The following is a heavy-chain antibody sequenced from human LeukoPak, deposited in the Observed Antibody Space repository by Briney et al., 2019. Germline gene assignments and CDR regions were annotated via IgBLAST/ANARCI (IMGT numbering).Heavy chain of an antibody. CDR3: ARKHYSGSNDYGMDV. D-gene: IGHD3-10*01. Sequence: SQTLSLTCAISGDSVSSNNAAWNWIRQPPSRGLEWLGRTYYRSKWYYDYAVSVKSRITINPDTSKNKVSLELNSVTPEDTAVYYCARKHYSGSNDYGMDVWGQGTTVTVSS. J-gene: IGHJ6*02. CDR1: GDSVSSNNAA. CDR2: TYYRSKWYY. V-gene: IGHV6-1*01.